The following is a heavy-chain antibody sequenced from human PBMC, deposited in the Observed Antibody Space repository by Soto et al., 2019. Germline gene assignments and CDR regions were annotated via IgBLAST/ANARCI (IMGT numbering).Heavy chain of an antibody. CDR3: ARSNSYGYNYFDY. D-gene: IGHD5-18*01. Sequence: GGSLRLSCAASGFTFSSYAMHWVRQAPGKGLEWVAVISYDGSNKYYADSVKGRFTISRDNSKNTLYLQMNSLRAEDTAVYYCARSNSYGYNYFDYWGQGTLVTVSS. CDR1: GFTFSSYA. CDR2: ISYDGSNK. J-gene: IGHJ4*02. V-gene: IGHV3-30-3*01.